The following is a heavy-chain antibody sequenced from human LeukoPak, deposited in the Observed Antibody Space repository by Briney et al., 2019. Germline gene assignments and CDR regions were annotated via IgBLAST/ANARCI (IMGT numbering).Heavy chain of an antibody. D-gene: IGHD3-22*01. CDR1: GGSISSGGYY. Sequence: SQTLSLTCTVSGGSISSGGYYWSWIRPHPGKDLEWIGYIYYSGSTYYNPSLKSRVTISVDTSKNQFSLKLSSVTAADTAVYYCARGVYYYDSSGLVSGMDVWGQGTTVTVSS. CDR2: IYYSGST. J-gene: IGHJ6*02. CDR3: ARGVYYYDSSGLVSGMDV. V-gene: IGHV4-31*03.